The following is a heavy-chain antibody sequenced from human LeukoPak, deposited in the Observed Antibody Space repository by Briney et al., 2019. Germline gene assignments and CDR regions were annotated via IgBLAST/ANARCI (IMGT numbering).Heavy chain of an antibody. J-gene: IGHJ4*02. V-gene: IGHV1-18*04. CDR1: GYSFTTSG. CDR3: TRGAPRDANYGGLPFGL. D-gene: IGHD1-7*01. CDR2: ISTYNALT. Sequence: ASVKVSCKASGYSFTTSGISWVRQAPGQGLEWVGWISTYNALTKYAQKVQGRVTMTTDTSTRTVYMELRSLTSDDTAVYYCTRGAPRDANYGGLPFGLWGLGTLVTVSS.